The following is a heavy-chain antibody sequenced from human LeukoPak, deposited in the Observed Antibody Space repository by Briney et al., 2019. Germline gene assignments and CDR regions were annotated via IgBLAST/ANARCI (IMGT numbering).Heavy chain of an antibody. V-gene: IGHV3-49*04. J-gene: IGHJ4*02. D-gene: IGHD3-22*01. CDR1: GFTFGDYA. CDR2: IRSKAEGGTT. CDR3: TRSLYYDTSVGY. Sequence: GGSLRLSCTASGFTFGDYAMSWVRQAPGKGLEWVGFIRSKAEGGTTEYAASVKGRFTISRDDSKSIAYLQMNSLKTEDTAVYYCTRSLYYDTSVGYWGQGTLVTVSS.